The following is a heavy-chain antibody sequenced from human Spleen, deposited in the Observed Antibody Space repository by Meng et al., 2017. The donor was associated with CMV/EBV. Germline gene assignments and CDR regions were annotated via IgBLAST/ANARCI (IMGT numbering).Heavy chain of an antibody. Sequence: GESLKISCAASGLTFSTYAMSWVRQAPGKGLEWVSLISGSGDRTSYADSVKGRFTISRDNSKNTLYMEMNSLRAEDTAIYYCAKMDCSISCSHFDYWGQGALVTVSS. V-gene: IGHV3-23*01. CDR3: AKMDCSISCSHFDY. CDR1: GLTFSTYA. CDR2: ISGSGDRT. D-gene: IGHD4-11*01. J-gene: IGHJ4*02.